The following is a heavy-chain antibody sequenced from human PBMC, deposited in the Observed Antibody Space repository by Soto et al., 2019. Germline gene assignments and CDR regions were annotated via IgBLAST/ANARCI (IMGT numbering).Heavy chain of an antibody. CDR3: ARGRRYRATVETWWVDY. V-gene: IGHV4-34*01. CDR2: INHSGST. CDR1: GGSFSGYY. D-gene: IGHD4-17*01. Sequence: QVQLQQWGAGLLKPSETLSLTCAVYGGSFSGYYWSWIRQPPGKGLEWIGEINHSGSTNYNPSLKSRVAISLDTSKNQFSLKLSSVTAADTAVYSCARGRRYRATVETWWVDYWGQGTLVTVSS. J-gene: IGHJ4*02.